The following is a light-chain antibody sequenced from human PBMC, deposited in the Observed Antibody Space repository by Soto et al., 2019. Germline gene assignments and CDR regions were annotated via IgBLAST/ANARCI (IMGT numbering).Light chain of an antibody. CDR1: QSVSSY. J-gene: IGKJ2*01. CDR2: DAS. V-gene: IGKV3-11*01. CDR3: QQRSNWPPWYT. Sequence: EIVLTQSPATLSLSPGERATLSCRASQSVSSYLAWYQQKPGQAPRLLIYDASNRATGIPARLSGSGSGTDFTLTISSLEPEDFAVYYCQQRSNWPPWYTFGQGTKLEIK.